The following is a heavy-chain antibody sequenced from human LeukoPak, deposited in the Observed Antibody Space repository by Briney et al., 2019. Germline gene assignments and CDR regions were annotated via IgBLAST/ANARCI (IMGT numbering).Heavy chain of an antibody. Sequence: PGRSLRLSCAASGFIFSSYAMSWVRQAPGKGLEWVSGISGSGGSTYYSDSVKGRFTFSRDNSKKTLFLQMNSLRAEDTAVYYCARGDYGDYGLWGQGTMVTVSS. D-gene: IGHD4-17*01. CDR1: GFIFSSYA. J-gene: IGHJ3*01. V-gene: IGHV3-23*01. CDR2: ISGSGGST. CDR3: ARGDYGDYGL.